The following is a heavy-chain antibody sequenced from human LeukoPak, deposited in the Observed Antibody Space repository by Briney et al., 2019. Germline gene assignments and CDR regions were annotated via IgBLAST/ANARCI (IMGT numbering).Heavy chain of an antibody. CDR1: GFIFSTYS. CDR2: ISTSSSTI. V-gene: IGHV3-48*01. Sequence: GGSLRLSCAASGFIFSTYSMNWVRQAPGKGLEWISYISTSSSTISYADSVKGRFTISSDIVKNPLYLQMNSLRAEDTAVYYCARDHHYSFDYWGQGTLVTVSS. J-gene: IGHJ4*02. D-gene: IGHD2-21*01. CDR3: ARDHHYSFDY.